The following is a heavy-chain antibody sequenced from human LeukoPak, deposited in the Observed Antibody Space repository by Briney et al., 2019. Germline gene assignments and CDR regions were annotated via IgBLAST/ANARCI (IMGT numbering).Heavy chain of an antibody. CDR1: GSIFSSYG. V-gene: IGHV3-30*02. CDR3: GKHDSASDY. D-gene: IGHD1-26*01. CDR2: TRSDGSDK. J-gene: IGHJ4*02. Sequence: GGSLRLSCVASGSIFSSYGMHWVRQAPGKGLEWVAFTRSDGSDKYYTDSVKGRFTISRDNFKNTLYLQMNSLRAEDTAVYYCGKHDSASDYWGQGTLVTVSS.